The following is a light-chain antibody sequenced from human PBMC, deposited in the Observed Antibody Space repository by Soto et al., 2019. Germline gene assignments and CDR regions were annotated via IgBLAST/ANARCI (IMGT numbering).Light chain of an antibody. CDR3: QQYGSSPWT. V-gene: IGKV3-20*01. Sequence: IVLTQSPGTLSLSPGERATLSCRASQSVSSNYLAWYQQKPGQAPRPLIYGASNRATGIPDRFSGSESGTDFTLTISRLEPEDFAVYYCQQYGSSPWTFGQGTKVEIK. CDR1: QSVSSNY. CDR2: GAS. J-gene: IGKJ1*01.